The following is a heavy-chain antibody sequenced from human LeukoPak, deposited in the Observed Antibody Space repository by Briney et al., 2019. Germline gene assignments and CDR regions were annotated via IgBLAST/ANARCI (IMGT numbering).Heavy chain of an antibody. D-gene: IGHD6-19*01. CDR3: TNRAAAVSGWYYYYGMDV. CDR2: ISGIGGTT. V-gene: IGHV3-23*01. Sequence: PGGSLRLSGAASGLTVSSYAMSWVRQAQGKGRNWVAAISGIGGTTNYADSVKGRFTISRDNSKNTLYLQMNSLRAEDTAVYYCTNRAAAVSGWYYYYGMDVWGQGTTVTVSS. J-gene: IGHJ6*02. CDR1: GLTVSSYA.